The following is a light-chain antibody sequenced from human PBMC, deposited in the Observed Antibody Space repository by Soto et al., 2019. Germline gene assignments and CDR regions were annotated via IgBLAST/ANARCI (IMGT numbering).Light chain of an antibody. V-gene: IGLV2-14*01. CDR3: SSYTSSSTYV. Sequence: QSVLTQPASVSLSPGQSITISCTGTSNDVGGYNYVSWYQQHPGKAPKLMIYEVSNWPSGVSGRFSGSKSGNTASLTISGLQAEDEADYYCSSYTSSSTYVFGTGTKVTVL. CDR2: EVS. J-gene: IGLJ1*01. CDR1: SNDVGGYNY.